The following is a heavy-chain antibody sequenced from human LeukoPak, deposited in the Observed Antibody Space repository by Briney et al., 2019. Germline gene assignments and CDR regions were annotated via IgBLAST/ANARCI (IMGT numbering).Heavy chain of an antibody. V-gene: IGHV3-66*01. CDR2: IYSSGST. CDR1: GFTVSSNY. CDR3: ARGYYDSSGYHYSPLYAFDI. J-gene: IGHJ3*02. Sequence: QTGGSLRLSCAASGFTVSSNYMSWVRQAPGKGLEWVSVIYSSGSTYYADSVKGRFTISRDNSKNTLYLQMNSLRAEDTAVYYCARGYYDSSGYHYSPLYAFDIWGQGTMVTVSS. D-gene: IGHD3-22*01.